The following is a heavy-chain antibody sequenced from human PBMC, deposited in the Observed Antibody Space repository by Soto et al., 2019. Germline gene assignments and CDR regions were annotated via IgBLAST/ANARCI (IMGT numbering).Heavy chain of an antibody. D-gene: IGHD2-2*02. J-gene: IGHJ5*02. CDR3: ARGAQDIVVVPAAIPEFDP. CDR1: GGTFSSYA. V-gene: IGHV1-69*01. CDR2: IIPIFGTA. Sequence: QVQLVQSGAEVKKPGSSVKVSCKASGGTFSSYAISWVRQAPGQGLEWMGGIIPIFGTANYAQKFQGRVTITADESTSTAYMELSSLRSEDTAVYYCARGAQDIVVVPAAIPEFDPWGQGTLVTVSS.